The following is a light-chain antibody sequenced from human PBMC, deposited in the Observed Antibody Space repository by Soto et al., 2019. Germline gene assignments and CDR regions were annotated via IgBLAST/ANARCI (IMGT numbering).Light chain of an antibody. J-gene: IGLJ3*02. CDR2: RNN. CDR1: RSSIGVGYD. V-gene: IGLV1-40*01. Sequence: QSVLTQPPSVSGAPGQTVSMSCTGSRSSIGVGYDVHWYQQIPGKAPKLLIYRNNNRPSGVPDRFSGSKSDTSASLAITGLQAEDEADYYCQSNYAGQRRVVFGGGTKLTVL. CDR3: QSNYAGQRRVV.